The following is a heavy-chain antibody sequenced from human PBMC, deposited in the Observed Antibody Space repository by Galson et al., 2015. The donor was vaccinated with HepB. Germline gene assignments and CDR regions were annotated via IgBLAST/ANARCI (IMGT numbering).Heavy chain of an antibody. Sequence: SVKVSCKASRGTFSSYAISWVRQAPGQGLEWMGGIIPIFGTANYAQKFQGRVTITTDKSTSTAYMELSSLRSDDTAVYYCARVSRAYYYGSGSQPRFWGQGTLVTVSS. CDR2: IIPIFGTA. D-gene: IGHD3-10*01. V-gene: IGHV1-69*05. CDR1: RGTFSSYA. J-gene: IGHJ4*02. CDR3: ARVSRAYYYGSGSQPRF.